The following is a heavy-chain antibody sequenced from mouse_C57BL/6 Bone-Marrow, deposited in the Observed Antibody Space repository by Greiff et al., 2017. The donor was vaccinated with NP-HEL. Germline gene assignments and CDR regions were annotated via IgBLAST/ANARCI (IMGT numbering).Heavy chain of an antibody. J-gene: IGHJ4*01. CDR2: INYDGSST. CDR1: GFTFSDYY. CDR3: AREGGLRRRTYAMDY. Sequence: EVMLVESEGGLVQPGSSMKLSCTASGFTFSDYYMAWVRQVPEKGLEWVANINYDGSSTYYLDPLKSRFIISRDHAKNILYLQMSSLKSEDTATYYCAREGGLRRRTYAMDYWGQGTSVTVSS. D-gene: IGHD2-4*01. V-gene: IGHV5-16*01.